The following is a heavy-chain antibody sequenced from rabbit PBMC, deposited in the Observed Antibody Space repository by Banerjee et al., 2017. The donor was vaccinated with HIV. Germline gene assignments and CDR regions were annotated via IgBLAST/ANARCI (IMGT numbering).Heavy chain of an antibody. CDR3: ARDQGTYGYGGYASPFNL. J-gene: IGHJ4*01. Sequence: QSLVESGGGLVQPEGSLTLTCKASGFSLSNNYVMCWVRQAPGKGLEWIGCIYIDSGKTSYASWAKGRFTISKTSSTTVTLQMTSLTTADTATYFCARDQGTYGYGGYASPFNLWGPGTLVTVS. CDR1: GFSLSNNYV. V-gene: IGHV1S40*01. CDR2: IYIDSGKT. D-gene: IGHD6-1*01.